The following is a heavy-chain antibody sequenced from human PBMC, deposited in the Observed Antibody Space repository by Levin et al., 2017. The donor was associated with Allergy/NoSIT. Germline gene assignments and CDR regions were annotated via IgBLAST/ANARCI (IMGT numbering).Heavy chain of an antibody. V-gene: IGHV1-2*02. CDR1: GYRFTGYY. Sequence: GASVKVSCKASGYRFTGYYMHWVRQAPGQGLEWMGWINPNTGETNYAQNFQGRVTMTRDTSITIAYMELTSLRSDDTAVYYCVRGGYSGYEAFDYWGHGTLVTVSS. D-gene: IGHD5-12*01. J-gene: IGHJ4*01. CDR2: INPNTGET. CDR3: VRGGYSGYEAFDY.